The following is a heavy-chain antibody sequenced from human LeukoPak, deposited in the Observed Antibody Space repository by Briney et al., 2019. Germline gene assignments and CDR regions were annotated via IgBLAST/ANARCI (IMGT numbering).Heavy chain of an antibody. Sequence: GGSLRLSCAASGFTFSSYSMNWVRQAPGKGLEWVSSISSSSSYIYYADSVKGRFTISRDNAKNSLYLQMNSLRAEDTAVYYCARHTDWYSSSWYAIDYWGQGTLVTVCS. J-gene: IGHJ4*02. CDR3: ARHTDWYSSSWYAIDY. CDR1: GFTFSSYS. CDR2: ISSSSSYI. D-gene: IGHD6-13*01. V-gene: IGHV3-21*01.